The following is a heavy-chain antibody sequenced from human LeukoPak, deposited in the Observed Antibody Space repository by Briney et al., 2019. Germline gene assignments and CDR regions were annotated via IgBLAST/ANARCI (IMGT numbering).Heavy chain of an antibody. D-gene: IGHD3-22*01. CDR1: GFTFSRYW. V-gene: IGHV3-7*03. J-gene: IGHJ4*02. Sequence: HTGGSLRLSCTTSGFTFSRYWMTWVRQAPGKGLEWVANIKEDGSRRNYVDSVKGRFTISRDNAKNSLYLQMNGLRAEDTAVYYRATPLDYYDSSGYHQGGDWGQGTLVTVSS. CDR3: ATPLDYYDSSGYHQGGD. CDR2: IKEDGSRR.